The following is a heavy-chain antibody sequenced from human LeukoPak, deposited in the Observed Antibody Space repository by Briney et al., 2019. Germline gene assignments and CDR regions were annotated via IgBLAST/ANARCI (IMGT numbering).Heavy chain of an antibody. CDR2: ISWNSGSI. D-gene: IGHD3-3*01. CDR1: GFTFDDYA. CDR3: AKVLRFLDAFDI. J-gene: IGHJ3*02. Sequence: PGGSLRLSCAASGFTFDDYAMHWVRQAPGKGLEWVSGISWNSGSIGYADSVKGRFTISRDNAKNSLYLQMNSLRAEDTASNYCAKVLRFLDAFDIWGQGTMVTVSS. V-gene: IGHV3-9*01.